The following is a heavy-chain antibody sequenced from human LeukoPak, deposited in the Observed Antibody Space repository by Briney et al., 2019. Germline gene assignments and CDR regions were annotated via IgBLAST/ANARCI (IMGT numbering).Heavy chain of an antibody. CDR2: INPNSGDT. CDR1: GYTFTGFF. Sequence: ASVKVSCKASGYTFTGFFLHWVRQAPGQGFEWIGWINPNSGDTKYAQRFQGRVTMTRDTTIGTAYIELSRLRSDDTAVYYCATLLSNAAFDYWGQGTLVAVSS. D-gene: IGHD6-25*01. CDR3: ATLLSNAAFDY. V-gene: IGHV1-2*02. J-gene: IGHJ4*02.